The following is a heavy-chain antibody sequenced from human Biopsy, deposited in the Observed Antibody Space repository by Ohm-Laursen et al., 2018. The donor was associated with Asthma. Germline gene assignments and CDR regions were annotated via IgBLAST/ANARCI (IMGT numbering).Heavy chain of an antibody. V-gene: IGHV7-4-1*02. CDR1: GYTFTSYD. Sequence: SVKVSCKASGYTFTSYDINWLRQAPGQGLEWMGWIDTSSGNPTYAQGFTPGRFVFSLDTSVTTAYLQITNLEPEDTAVYYCVRDQAHRDNWFDPWGQGTPVTVSS. CDR2: IDTSSGNP. D-gene: IGHD1-14*01. J-gene: IGHJ5*02. CDR3: VRDQAHRDNWFDP.